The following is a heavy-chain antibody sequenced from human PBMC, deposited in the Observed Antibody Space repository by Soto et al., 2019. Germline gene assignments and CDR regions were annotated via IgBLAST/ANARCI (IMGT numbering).Heavy chain of an antibody. J-gene: IGHJ3*02. CDR3: AGGPLGGVDI. CDR2: IRSGGSNE. D-gene: IGHD2-8*01. CDR1: GFSFSGSY. V-gene: IGHV3-11*01. Sequence: QVQLVESGGGLVKPGGSLRLSCAASGFSFSGSYMSWIRQGPGKGLEWVSYIRSGGSNEYYAASVRGRFAISRDDAKKSLYLQLNSLRVDDTAVDDCAGGPLGGVDIWGQGTMVTVSS.